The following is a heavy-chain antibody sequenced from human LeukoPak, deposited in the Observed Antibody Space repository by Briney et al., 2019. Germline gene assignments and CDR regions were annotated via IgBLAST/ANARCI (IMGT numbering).Heavy chain of an antibody. CDR1: GGSISSYY. V-gene: IGHV4-34*01. CDR2: VNHSGST. D-gene: IGHD3-9*01. Sequence: SETLSLTCTVSGGSISSYYWSWIRQPPGKGLEWIGEVNHSGSTNYNPSLKSRVTISVDTSKNQFSLKLSSVSAADTAVYYCARGGSGPYYDILTAGAYYFDYWGQGTLVTVSS. J-gene: IGHJ4*02. CDR3: ARGGSGPYYDILTAGAYYFDY.